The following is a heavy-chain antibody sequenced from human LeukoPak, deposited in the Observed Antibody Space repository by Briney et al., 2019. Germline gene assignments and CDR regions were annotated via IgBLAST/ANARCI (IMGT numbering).Heavy chain of an antibody. J-gene: IGHJ4*02. CDR3: ATTLNIATPGHL. V-gene: IGHV3-33*01. D-gene: IGHD6-13*01. Sequence: GGSLRLSCAASGFTFSSYGMHWVRQAPGKGLEWVAVILSDGSKEFYTDSVKGRFTISRDNSKNTLYLQMSSLRAEDTGVYYCATTLNIATPGHLWGQGALVTVSS. CDR1: GFTFSSYG. CDR2: ILSDGSKE.